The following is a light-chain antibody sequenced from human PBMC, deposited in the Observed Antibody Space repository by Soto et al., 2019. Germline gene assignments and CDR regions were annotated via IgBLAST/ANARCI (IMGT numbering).Light chain of an antibody. CDR2: DAS. CDR1: QTITNR. Sequence: DIQMTQSPSTLPASVGDRVTITCRASQTITNRLAWYQQKPGKAPKVLIYDASNLESGVPSRFTGSGSGTEFILTIRSLQPDDFATYYCQHYGGMWTFGQGTKVDIK. CDR3: QHYGGMWT. V-gene: IGKV1-5*01. J-gene: IGKJ1*01.